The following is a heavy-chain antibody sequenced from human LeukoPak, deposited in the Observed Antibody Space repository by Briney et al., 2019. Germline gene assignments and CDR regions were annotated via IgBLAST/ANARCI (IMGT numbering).Heavy chain of an antibody. CDR1: GFTFNSYG. D-gene: IGHD6-6*01. CDR3: AKDRWYSSSPSGY. CDR2: IRYDGSNK. V-gene: IGHV3-30*02. Sequence: PGGSLRLSCAASGFTFNSYGMHWVRQAPGKGPEWVAFIRYDGSNKNYADSVKGRFTISRDNSKNTLYLQMNSLRAEDTAVYYCAKDRWYSSSPSGYWGQGTLVTVSS. J-gene: IGHJ4*02.